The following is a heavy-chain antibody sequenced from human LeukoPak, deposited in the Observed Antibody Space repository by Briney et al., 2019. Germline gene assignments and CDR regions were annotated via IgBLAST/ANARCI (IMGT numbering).Heavy chain of an antibody. CDR3: ARDSRVMITFGGVIVESDAFDI. Sequence: SETLSLTCTVSGGSISSYYWSWVRQPPGKGLEWIGFVYYTGSTNYSPSLKSRVTISVDKSKNQFSLKLSSVTAADTAVYYCARDSRVMITFGGVIVESDAFDIWGQGTMVTVSS. V-gene: IGHV4-59*12. CDR2: VYYTGST. D-gene: IGHD3-16*02. CDR1: GGSISSYY. J-gene: IGHJ3*02.